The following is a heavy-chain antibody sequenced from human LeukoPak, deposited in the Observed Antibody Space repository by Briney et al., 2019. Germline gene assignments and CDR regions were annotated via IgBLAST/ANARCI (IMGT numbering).Heavy chain of an antibody. D-gene: IGHD2-8*01. CDR2: IYYTGTT. V-gene: IGHV4-39*01. CDR1: GDSITTTSYY. J-gene: IGHJ4*02. Sequence: SETLSVTCSVSGDSITTTSYYWGWIRQPPGKGLEWIGNIYYTGTTLYNPSLKDRVTVSADTSKSQFSLELTSVTAADTALYYCARMYGVFDYWGQGILVTVSS. CDR3: ARMYGVFDY.